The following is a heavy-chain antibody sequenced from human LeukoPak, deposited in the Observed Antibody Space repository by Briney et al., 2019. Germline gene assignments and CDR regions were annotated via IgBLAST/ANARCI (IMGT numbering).Heavy chain of an antibody. V-gene: IGHV3-21*04. CDR2: ISSSSGYI. Sequence: PGGSLRLSCVASGFTFSSDTMNWVRQAPGKGLEWVSSISSSSGYIYYADSVKGRFTISRDNAKNSLYLQMNNLRADDTAVYYCARDLAITPGWFDPWGQGTLVTVSS. D-gene: IGHD3-22*01. J-gene: IGHJ5*02. CDR3: ARDLAITPGWFDP. CDR1: GFTFSSDT.